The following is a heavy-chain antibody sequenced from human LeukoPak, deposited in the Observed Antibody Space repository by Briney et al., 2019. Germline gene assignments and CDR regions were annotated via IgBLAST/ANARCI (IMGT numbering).Heavy chain of an antibody. CDR2: IKQDGSEK. V-gene: IGHV3-7*01. CDR1: GFTFSSYG. D-gene: IGHD5-18*01. CDR3: AREGYSYGTSYYYYYYMDV. J-gene: IGHJ6*03. Sequence: GGSLRLSCAASGFTFSSYGMHWVRQAPGKGLEWVANIKQDGSEKYYVDSVKGRFTISRDNAKNSLYLQMNSLRAEDTAVYYCAREGYSYGTSYYYYYYMDVWGKGTTVTVSS.